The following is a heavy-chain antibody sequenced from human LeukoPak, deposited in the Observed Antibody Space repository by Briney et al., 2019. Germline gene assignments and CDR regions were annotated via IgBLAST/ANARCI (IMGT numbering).Heavy chain of an antibody. D-gene: IGHD3-10*01. J-gene: IGHJ4*02. CDR1: GYSFTSYG. V-gene: IGHV1-18*01. CDR2: ISCDNGNT. Sequence: GASVKVSCKASGYSFTSYGISWVRQAPGQGLEWMRWISCDNGNTNYAQKFQVRVTMTTDTGTGTAYMELRSLRSDDTAVYYCARMSLRMVRGVSHFDYWGQGTLVTVSS. CDR3: ARMSLRMVRGVSHFDY.